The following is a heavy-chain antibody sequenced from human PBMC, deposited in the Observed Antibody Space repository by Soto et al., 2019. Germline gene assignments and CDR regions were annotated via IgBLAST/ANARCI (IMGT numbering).Heavy chain of an antibody. CDR3: ASPIAVADIYGMDV. Sequence: GESLKISCKGSGYSFTSYWISWVRQMPGKGLERMGRIDPSDSYTNYSPSFQGHVTISADKSISTAYLQWSSLKASDTAMYYCASPIAVADIYGMDVWGQGTTVTVSS. V-gene: IGHV5-10-1*01. D-gene: IGHD6-19*01. CDR2: IDPSDSYT. CDR1: GYSFTSYW. J-gene: IGHJ6*02.